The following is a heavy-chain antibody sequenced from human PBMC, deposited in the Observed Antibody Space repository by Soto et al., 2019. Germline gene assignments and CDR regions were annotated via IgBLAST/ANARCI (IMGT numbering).Heavy chain of an antibody. V-gene: IGHV4-31*03. CDR2: IDYSGST. CDR1: GGSISSGGYY. D-gene: IGHD3-16*02. CDR3: ARDIGDYYYYYMDV. Sequence: QVQLQESGPGLVKPSQTLSLTCTVSGGSISSGGYYWSWIRQHPGKGLEWIGYIDYSGSTYYNPSLQSRVTISVDTSKNQFSLKLSSVTAADTAVYYCARDIGDYYYYYMDVWGKGTTVTVSS. J-gene: IGHJ6*03.